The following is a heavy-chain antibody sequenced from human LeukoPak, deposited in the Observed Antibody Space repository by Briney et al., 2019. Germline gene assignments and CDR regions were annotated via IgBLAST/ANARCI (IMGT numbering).Heavy chain of an antibody. V-gene: IGHV1-46*01. D-gene: IGHD3-10*01. CDR1: GYTFTSYY. CDR2: INPSGGST. Sequence: ASVKVSCKASGYTFTSYYMHWVRQAPGQGLEWMGIINPSGGSTSYAQKFQGRVTMTRDTSTSTVYMELSSLRSEDTAVYYCARDGGSGRLYNWFDPWGQGTLVTVSS. CDR3: ARDGGSGRLYNWFDP. J-gene: IGHJ5*02.